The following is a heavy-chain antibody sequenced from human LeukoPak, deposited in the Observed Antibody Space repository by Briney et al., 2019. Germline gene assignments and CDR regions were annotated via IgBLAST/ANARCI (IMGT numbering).Heavy chain of an antibody. D-gene: IGHD3/OR15-3a*01. Sequence: PGGSLRLSCAASGFTFSSYAMSWVRQAPGKGLEWVSAISGSGGSTYYADSVKGRFTISRDNSKNTLYLQMNSLRAEDTAVYYCAKDDFKEATGPEYFQHWGQGTLVTVSS. CDR3: AKDDFKEATGPEYFQH. CDR1: GFTFSSYA. CDR2: ISGSGGST. V-gene: IGHV3-23*01. J-gene: IGHJ1*01.